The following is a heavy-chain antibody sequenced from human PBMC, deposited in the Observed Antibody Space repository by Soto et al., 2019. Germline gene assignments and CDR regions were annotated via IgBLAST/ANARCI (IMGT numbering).Heavy chain of an antibody. CDR1: GYTFTSYG. J-gene: IGHJ4*02. CDR2: ISAYNGNT. V-gene: IGHV1-18*04. CDR3: PRDHCSSTSCYSAVDD. D-gene: IGHD2-2*02. Sequence: ASVKVSCKASGYTFTSYGISWVRQAPRQGPEGMGWISAYNGNTNYAQKLQGRVTMTTDTSTGTAYMELRSLRTDGTAVYYRPRDHCSSTSCYSAVDDWGEGTLVTVSA.